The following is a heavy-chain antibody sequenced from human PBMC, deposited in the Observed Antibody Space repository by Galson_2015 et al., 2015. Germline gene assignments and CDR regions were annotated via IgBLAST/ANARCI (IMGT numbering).Heavy chain of an antibody. V-gene: IGHV3-33*01. D-gene: IGHD3-10*01. Sequence: SLRLSCAASGFTFSSYGMHWVRQAPGKGLEWVAVIWYDGSNKYYADSVKGRFTISRDNSKNTLYLQMNSLRAEDTAVYYCARDRKYYYGSGSLFDYWGQGTLVTVSS. CDR2: IWYDGSNK. CDR3: ARDRKYYYGSGSLFDY. J-gene: IGHJ4*02. CDR1: GFTFSSYG.